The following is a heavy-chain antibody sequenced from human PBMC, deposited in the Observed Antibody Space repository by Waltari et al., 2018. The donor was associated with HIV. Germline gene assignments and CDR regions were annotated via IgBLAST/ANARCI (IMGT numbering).Heavy chain of an antibody. D-gene: IGHD1-7*01. CDR3: ARDIGSRKETTYFDY. Sequence: QVQLQESGPGLVKPSETLSLTCAVSGYSISSGYYWGWIRPPPGNGLELIGTIYHSGSTYYNPSLKRRVTISVDTSKNQFSLKLSSVTAADTAVYYCARDIGSRKETTYFDYWGQGTLVTVSS. CDR2: IYHSGST. J-gene: IGHJ4*02. V-gene: IGHV4-38-2*02. CDR1: GYSISSGYY.